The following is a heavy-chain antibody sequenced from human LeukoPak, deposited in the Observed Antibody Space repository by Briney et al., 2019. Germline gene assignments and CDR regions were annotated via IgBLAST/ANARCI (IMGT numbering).Heavy chain of an antibody. V-gene: IGHV3-23*01. CDR1: AFTFSTYS. D-gene: IGHD6-19*01. Sequence: GGSLRLSCAPSAFTFSTYSMTWVRQGPGKGLEWVSSIYPSGDSTFYADSVKGRFTISRDNSKNTLYLQMSSLRTEDTAIYYCAKDVVPDSGWDLDYWGQGTLVTVSS. J-gene: IGHJ4*02. CDR3: AKDVVPDSGWDLDY. CDR2: IYPSGDST.